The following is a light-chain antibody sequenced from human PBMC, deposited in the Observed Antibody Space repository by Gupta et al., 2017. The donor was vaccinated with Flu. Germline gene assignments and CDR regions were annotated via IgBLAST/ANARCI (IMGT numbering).Light chain of an antibody. Sequence: GDRVIITCRARQSITTWLAWYQQKPGKAPFLLIYMASNLDSGVPSRFSGSGSGTEFTLTISSLQPDDFATYYCLQYNTHPWTFGQGTKVEI. V-gene: IGKV1-5*03. J-gene: IGKJ1*01. CDR2: MAS. CDR3: LQYNTHPWT. CDR1: QSITTW.